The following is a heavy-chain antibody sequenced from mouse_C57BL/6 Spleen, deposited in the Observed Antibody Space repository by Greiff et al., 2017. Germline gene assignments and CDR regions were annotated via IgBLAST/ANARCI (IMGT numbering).Heavy chain of an antibody. V-gene: IGHV3-6*01. D-gene: IGHD2-4*01. CDR3: ANYDYSAWFAY. CDR1: GYSITSGYY. CDR2: ISYDGSN. J-gene: IGHJ3*01. Sequence: EVKLMESGPGLVKPSQSLSLTCSVTGYSITSGYYWNWIRQFPGNKLEWMGYISYDGSNNYNPSLKNRISITRDTSKNQFFLKLNSVTTEDTATYYCANYDYSAWFAYWGQGTLVTVSA.